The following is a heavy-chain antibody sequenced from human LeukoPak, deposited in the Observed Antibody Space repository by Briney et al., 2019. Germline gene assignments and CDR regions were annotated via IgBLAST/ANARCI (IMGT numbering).Heavy chain of an antibody. CDR3: ARVGDVGPFDY. Sequence: TGGSLRLSCAASGFTFSSYAMHWVRQAPGKGLEYVSAMSSNGGTTDYANSVKGRFTISRDNSKNTLYLQMGSLRAEDMAVYYCARVGDVGPFDYWGQGTLVTV. D-gene: IGHD1-26*01. V-gene: IGHV3-64*01. CDR2: MSSNGGTT. J-gene: IGHJ4*02. CDR1: GFTFSSYA.